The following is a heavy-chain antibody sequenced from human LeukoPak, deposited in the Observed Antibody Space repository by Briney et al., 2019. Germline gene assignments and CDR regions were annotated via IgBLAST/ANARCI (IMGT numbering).Heavy chain of an antibody. V-gene: IGHV1-2*02. CDR2: INPNSGGT. J-gene: IGHJ4*02. CDR3: AREQAVGDRHQKLFDY. D-gene: IGHD3-10*01. CDR1: GYTFTSTD. Sequence: ASVKVSCKASGYTFTSTDINWVRQATGQGLEWMGWINPNSGGTNYAQKFKGRVTMTRDTSISTASMELTRLTSDDSAVYYCAREQAVGDRHQKLFDYWGQGTLVTVSS.